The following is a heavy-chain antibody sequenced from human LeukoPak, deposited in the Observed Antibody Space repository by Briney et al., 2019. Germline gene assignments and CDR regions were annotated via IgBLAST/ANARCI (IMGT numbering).Heavy chain of an antibody. Sequence: SVKGTCKASGGSFTSYASHWLGQARGRGLEWMGWIKPDKGDTKYSQNFQGRLTVTRDTSASTTYLELSGLVSEDTAGYFCARRLKGSFGNPLDYWGEGALVTVSS. D-gene: IGHD2-21*01. J-gene: IGHJ4*02. CDR1: GGSFTSYA. V-gene: IGHV1-3*01. CDR3: ARRLKGSFGNPLDY. CDR2: IKPDKGDT.